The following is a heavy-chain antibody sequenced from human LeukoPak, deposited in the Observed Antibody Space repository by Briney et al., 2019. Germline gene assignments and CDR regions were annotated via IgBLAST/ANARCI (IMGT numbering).Heavy chain of an antibody. Sequence: ASVKVSCKVSGYTLTELSMHWVRQAPGKGLEWMGGFDPEDGETIYAQKFQGRVTITRDTSASTAYMELSSLRSEDTAVYYCHGSGSPSDAFDIWGQGTMVTVSS. V-gene: IGHV1-24*01. CDR1: GYTLTELS. D-gene: IGHD3-10*01. J-gene: IGHJ3*02. CDR2: FDPEDGET. CDR3: HGSGSPSDAFDI.